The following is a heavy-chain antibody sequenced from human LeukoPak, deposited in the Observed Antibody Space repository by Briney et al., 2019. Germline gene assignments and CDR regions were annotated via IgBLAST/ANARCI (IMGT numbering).Heavy chain of an antibody. V-gene: IGHV3-30-3*01. J-gene: IGHJ3*02. D-gene: IGHD3-9*01. CDR3: AKDLLRYFDWLYDAFDI. CDR2: ISHDGSNK. Sequence: TGGSLRLSCEASGFTFSSYAMHWVRQAPGKGLEWVAIISHDGSNKYYADSVKGRFTISRDNSKNTLYLQMNSLGAEDTAVYYCAKDLLRYFDWLYDAFDIWGQGTMVTVSS. CDR1: GFTFSSYA.